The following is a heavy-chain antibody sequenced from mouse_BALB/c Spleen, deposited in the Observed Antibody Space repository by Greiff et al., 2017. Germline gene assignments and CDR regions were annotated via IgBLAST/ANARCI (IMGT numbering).Heavy chain of an antibody. CDR3: ARSRDRGYFDY. V-gene: IGHV1-63*02. Sequence: QVQLQQSGAELVRPGTSVKISCKASGYTFTNYWLGWVKQRPGHGLEWIGDIYPGGGYTNYNEKFKGKATLTADTSSSTAYMQLSSLTSEDSAVYFCARSRDRGYFDYWGQGTTLTVSS. CDR1: GYTFTNYW. J-gene: IGHJ2*01. CDR2: IYPGGGYT. D-gene: IGHD3-3*01.